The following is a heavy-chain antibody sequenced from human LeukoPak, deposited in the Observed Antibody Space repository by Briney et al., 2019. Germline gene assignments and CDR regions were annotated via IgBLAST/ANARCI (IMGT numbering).Heavy chain of an antibody. J-gene: IGHJ6*02. V-gene: IGHV3-23*01. D-gene: IGHD6-13*01. CDR1: GFTFNSYA. CDR2: ISGSGGST. Sequence: GGSLRLSCAASGFTFNSYAMSWVRQAPGKGLEWVSAISGSGGSTYYADSVKGRFTISRDNSKNTLYLQMNSLRAEDTAVYYCAKAPYSSMSYYYYYGMDVWGQGTTVTVSS. CDR3: AKAPYSSMSYYYYYGMDV.